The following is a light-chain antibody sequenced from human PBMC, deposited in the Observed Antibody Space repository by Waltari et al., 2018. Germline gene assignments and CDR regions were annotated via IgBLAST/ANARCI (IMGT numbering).Light chain of an antibody. J-gene: IGLJ2*01. Sequence: QSALTQPASVSGSPGQSTTISCPGTSSDIGGYNFVSWYQQHPGKAPKLMIYAVSNRPSGVSNRFSGSKSGNMASLTISGLQAEDEADYYCSSYATSSSVVFGGGTNLTVL. CDR2: AVS. CDR1: SSDIGGYNF. V-gene: IGLV2-14*01. CDR3: SSYATSSSVV.